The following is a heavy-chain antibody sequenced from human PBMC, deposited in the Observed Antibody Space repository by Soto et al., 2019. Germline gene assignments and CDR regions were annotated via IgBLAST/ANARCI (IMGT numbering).Heavy chain of an antibody. CDR3: ARRENYYDRSGYGGANWFDP. V-gene: IGHV4-34*01. J-gene: IGHJ5*02. D-gene: IGHD3-22*01. CDR1: GGSFSGYY. CDR2: INHSGST. Sequence: SETLSLTCAVYGGSFSGYYWSWIRQPPWKVLEWIGEINHSGSTNYNPSLKRRVTISVDTSKNQFSLKLSSVTAADTAVYYCARRENYYDRSGYGGANWFDPWGQGTLVTVSS.